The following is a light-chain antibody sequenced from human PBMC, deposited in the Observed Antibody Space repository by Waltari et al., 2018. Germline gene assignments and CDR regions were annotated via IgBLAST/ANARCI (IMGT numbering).Light chain of an antibody. CDR2: GAA. CDR1: QSCSSSY. CDR3: LHCGGSPPYT. V-gene: IGKV3-20*01. Sequence: EIVLTQSPGTLSLSSGERASLSCRASQSCSSSYLAWYQQKPGQAPRLLIYGAATRATDIADRFSGSGSGTDFTLTISRLEPEDFAVYYCLHCGGSPPYTFGQGTKLEI. J-gene: IGKJ2*01.